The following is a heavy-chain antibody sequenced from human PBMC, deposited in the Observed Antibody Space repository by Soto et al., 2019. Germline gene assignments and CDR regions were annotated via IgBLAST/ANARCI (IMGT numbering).Heavy chain of an antibody. CDR1: GGSISSGDYY. CDR3: ARDQYYYDSSGYYGDYYYGMDV. V-gene: IGHV4-30-4*01. Sequence: SETLSLTCTVSGGSISSGDYYWSWIRQPPGKGLEWIGYVYYSGSTYYNPSLKSRVTISVDTSKNQVSLKLSSVTAADTAVYYCARDQYYYDSSGYYGDYYYGMDVWGQGTTVTVSS. D-gene: IGHD3-22*01. J-gene: IGHJ6*02. CDR2: VYYSGST.